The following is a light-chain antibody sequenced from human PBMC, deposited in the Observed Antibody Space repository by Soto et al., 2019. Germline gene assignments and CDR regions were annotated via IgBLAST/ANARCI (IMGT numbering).Light chain of an antibody. CDR2: GAS. Sequence: EIVLTQSPGTLSLSPGERATLSCRASQSVSSTFLAWYQQRPGQAPRLLMSGASNRATGDPDRISGSGSGTDFTLTIRRLEPEDFAVYYCQQYGSSPRTFGQGTKVDIK. CDR3: QQYGSSPRT. CDR1: QSVSSTF. V-gene: IGKV3-20*01. J-gene: IGKJ1*01.